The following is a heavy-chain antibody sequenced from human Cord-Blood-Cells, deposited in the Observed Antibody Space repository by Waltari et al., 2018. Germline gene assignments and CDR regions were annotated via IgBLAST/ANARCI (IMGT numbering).Heavy chain of an antibody. J-gene: IGHJ4*02. CDR3: AKEHTRYSSSPCDY. V-gene: IGHV3-23*01. Sequence: EVQLLESGGGLVQPGGSLRLSCAASGFPFSSSAMSWVRQAPGKGLEWVSAISGSGGSTYYADSVKGRFTISRDNSKNTLYLQMNRLRAEDTAVYYCAKEHTRYSSSPCDYWGQGTLVTVSS. CDR2: ISGSGGST. CDR1: GFPFSSSA. D-gene: IGHD6-13*01.